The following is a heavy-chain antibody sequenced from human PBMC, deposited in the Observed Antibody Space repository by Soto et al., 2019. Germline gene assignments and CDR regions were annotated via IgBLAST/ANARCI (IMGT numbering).Heavy chain of an antibody. CDR2: IYYSGST. Sequence: PSETLSLTCTFSGGSISSSSYYWCWIRQPPGKGLEWIGSIYYSGSTYYNPSLKSRVTISVDTSKNQFSLKLSSVTAADTAVYYCASQQLVHYYYGMDVWGQGTTVT. D-gene: IGHD6-13*01. CDR1: GGSISSSSYY. CDR3: ASQQLVHYYYGMDV. J-gene: IGHJ6*02. V-gene: IGHV4-39*01.